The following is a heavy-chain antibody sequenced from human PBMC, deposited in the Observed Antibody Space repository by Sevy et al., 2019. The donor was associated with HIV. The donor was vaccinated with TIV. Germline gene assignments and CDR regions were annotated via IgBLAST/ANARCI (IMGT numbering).Heavy chain of an antibody. CDR1: GFTVSSNY. J-gene: IGHJ4*02. Sequence: GGSLRLSCAASGFTVSSNYMSWVRQAPAKGLEWVSVIYSGGSTYYADSVKGRFTISSDNSKNTLYLQMNSLGAEDTAVYYCARAGDYYDSSGYLDYWGQGTLVTVSS. V-gene: IGHV3-53*01. D-gene: IGHD3-22*01. CDR3: ARAGDYYDSSGYLDY. CDR2: IYSGGST.